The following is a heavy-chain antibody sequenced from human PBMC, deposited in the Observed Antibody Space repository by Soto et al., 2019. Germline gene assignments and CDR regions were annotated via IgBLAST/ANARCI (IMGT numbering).Heavy chain of an antibody. Sequence: GASVKVSFKASGYTFTSYYMHWLRQAPGQGLEWMGIINPSGGSTSYAQKFQGRVTMTRDTSTSTVYMELSSLRSEDTAVYYCARGAITIFGVVIIPVRNYGMDVWGQGTTVTVSS. CDR3: ARGAITIFGVVIIPVRNYGMDV. V-gene: IGHV1-46*01. D-gene: IGHD3-3*01. J-gene: IGHJ6*02. CDR1: GYTFTSYY. CDR2: INPSGGST.